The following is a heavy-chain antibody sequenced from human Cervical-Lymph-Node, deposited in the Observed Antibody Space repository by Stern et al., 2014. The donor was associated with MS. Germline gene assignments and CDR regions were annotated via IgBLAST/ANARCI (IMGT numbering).Heavy chain of an antibody. CDR1: GFTFSVYC. Sequence: VQLVQSGGGLVQPGESLTLSCVASGFTFSVYCMSWVRQAPGKGLEWVAKIRADGSDKYYVDSVKGRFTISRDNAKNSLYLQMNSLRGEDTAVYFCGRFTRGSPSDYWGQGTQVTVSP. CDR2: IRADGSDK. J-gene: IGHJ4*02. D-gene: IGHD3-10*01. CDR3: GRFTRGSPSDY. V-gene: IGHV3-7*01.